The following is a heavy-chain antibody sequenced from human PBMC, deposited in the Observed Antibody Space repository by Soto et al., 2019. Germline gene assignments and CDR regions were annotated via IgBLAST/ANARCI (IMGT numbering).Heavy chain of an antibody. CDR2: IYSSGTT. J-gene: IGHJ5*02. CDR3: ARSFNTTWTSWGP. V-gene: IGHV4-59*01. CDR1: GGSISSYY. Sequence: NPSETLSLTCTVSGGSISSYYWSWIRQPPGKGLEWIGYIYSSGTTNYHSSFKSRVTISVDTSKNQVSLKLSSVTAADTAVYYCARSFNTTWTSWGPWGQGTLVTVS. D-gene: IGHD7-27*01.